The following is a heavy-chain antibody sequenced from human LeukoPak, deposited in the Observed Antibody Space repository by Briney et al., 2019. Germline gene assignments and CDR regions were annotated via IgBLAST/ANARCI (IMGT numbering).Heavy chain of an antibody. CDR2: IYSGGST. V-gene: IGHV3-66*02. CDR1: GFTVSSNY. J-gene: IGHJ4*02. CDR3: SRGPDGYIPPGY. Sequence: PGGSLRLFCAASGFTVSSNYMSWVRQAPGKGLEWVSVIYSGGSTYYADSVKGRFTISRDNSKNTLYLQMNRLRAEDTAVYYCSRGPDGYIPPGYWGQGTLVTVSS. D-gene: IGHD5-24*01.